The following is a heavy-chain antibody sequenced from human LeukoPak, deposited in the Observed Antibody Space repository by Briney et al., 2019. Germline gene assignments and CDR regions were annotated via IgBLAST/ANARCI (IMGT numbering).Heavy chain of an antibody. CDR1: GGSISSYY. V-gene: IGHV4-59*01. CDR2: IYYSGST. CDR3: ARVKSDYYYYMDV. Sequence: SSETLSLTCTVSGGSISSYYWSWIRQPPGKGLEWIGYIYYSGSTNYNPSLKSRVTISVDTSKNQVSLKLSSVTAADTAVYYCARVKSDYYYYMDVWGKGTTVTVSS. J-gene: IGHJ6*03.